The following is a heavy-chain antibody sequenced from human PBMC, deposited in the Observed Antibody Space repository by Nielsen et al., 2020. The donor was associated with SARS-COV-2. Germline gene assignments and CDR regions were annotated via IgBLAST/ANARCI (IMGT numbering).Heavy chain of an antibody. CDR3: ARVGSYYLDAFDI. J-gene: IGHJ3*02. CDR2: IKSKTDGGTT. D-gene: IGHD1-26*01. CDR1: GFTFSNAW. Sequence: GGSLRLSCAASGFTFSNAWMSWVRQAPGKGLEWVGRIKSKTDGGTTDYAAPVKGRFTISRDDSKNTLYLQMNSLKTEDTAVYYCARVGSYYLDAFDIWGQGTMVTVSS. V-gene: IGHV3-15*01.